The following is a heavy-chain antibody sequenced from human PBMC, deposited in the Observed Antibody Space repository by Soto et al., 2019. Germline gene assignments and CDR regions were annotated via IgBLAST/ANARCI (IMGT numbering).Heavy chain of an antibody. CDR1: CGSFSGEY. Sequence: TSETLSLTCAVDCGSFSGEYLSAIPQPPGKGVGWVGESDHGGSTNYNPSLKSRVTMSVDPSKNQFSLRLTSVTAADTAVYYCAREGDSSSFDYWGQGTLVTVS. J-gene: IGHJ4*02. V-gene: IGHV4-34*01. CDR3: AREGDSSSFDY. D-gene: IGHD6-13*01. CDR2: SDHGGST.